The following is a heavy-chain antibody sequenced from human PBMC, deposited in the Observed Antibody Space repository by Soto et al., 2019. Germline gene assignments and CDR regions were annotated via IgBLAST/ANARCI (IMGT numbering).Heavy chain of an antibody. CDR2: IIPIFGTA. D-gene: IGHD3-10*01. CDR1: GGTFSSYA. V-gene: IGHV1-69*12. Sequence: QVQLVQSGAEVKKPGSSVKVSCKASGGTFSSYAINWVRQAPGQGLEWMGGIIPIFGTADYAQKCQGRVTITADESTSTAYMPLSSLRSEDTAVYYCASNGFGATSYSGMAVWGQGTTVTVSS. CDR3: ASNGFGATSYSGMAV. J-gene: IGHJ6*02.